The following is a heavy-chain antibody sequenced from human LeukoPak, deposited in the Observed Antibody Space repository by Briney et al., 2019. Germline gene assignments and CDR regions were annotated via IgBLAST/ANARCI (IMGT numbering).Heavy chain of an antibody. Sequence: PSQTLSLTCTVSGGSISSGGYYWSWIRQPPGKGLEWIGYIYHSGSTYYNPSLKSRVTISVDRSKNQFSLKLSSVTAADTAVYYCARRDSSSWYFWDYWGQGTLVTVSS. CDR2: IYHSGST. V-gene: IGHV4-30-2*01. CDR3: ARRDSSSWYFWDY. J-gene: IGHJ4*02. CDR1: GGSISSGGYY. D-gene: IGHD6-13*01.